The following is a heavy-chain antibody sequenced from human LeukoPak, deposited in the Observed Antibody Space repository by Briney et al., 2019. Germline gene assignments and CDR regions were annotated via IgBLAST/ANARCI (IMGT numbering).Heavy chain of an antibody. CDR1: GGSISSSSYY. CDR2: IYYSGST. Sequence: SETLSLTCTVSGGSISSSSYYWGWIRQPPGKGLEWIGSIYYSGSTYYNPSLKSRVTISVDTSKNQFSLKLSSVTAEDTAVYYCARRGLSGYSSGWFNYWGQGTLVTVSS. V-gene: IGHV4-39*07. CDR3: ARRGLSGYSSGWFNY. J-gene: IGHJ4*02. D-gene: IGHD6-19*01.